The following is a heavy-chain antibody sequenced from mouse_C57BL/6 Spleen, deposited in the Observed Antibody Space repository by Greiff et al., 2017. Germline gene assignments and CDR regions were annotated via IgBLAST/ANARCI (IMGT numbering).Heavy chain of an antibody. J-gene: IGHJ2*01. V-gene: IGHV1-82*01. D-gene: IGHD1-1*01. Sequence: VKLMESGPELVKPGASVKISCKASGYAFSSSWMNWVKQRPGKGLEWIGRIYPGDGDTNYNGKFKGKATLTADKSSSTAYMQLSSLTSEDSAVYFCATPTTVVPYFDYWGQGTTLTVSS. CDR3: ATPTTVVPYFDY. CDR1: GYAFSSSW. CDR2: IYPGDGDT.